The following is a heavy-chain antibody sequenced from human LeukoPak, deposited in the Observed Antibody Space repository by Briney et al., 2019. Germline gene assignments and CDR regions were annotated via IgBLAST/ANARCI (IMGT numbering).Heavy chain of an antibody. D-gene: IGHD3-10*01. CDR2: IYYSGST. J-gene: IGHJ4*02. Sequence: SETLSLTCTVSGGSITGSYWSWLRQPPGKGLEYIGYIYYSGSTNYNPSLKSRVTISVDTSKNQFSLKLTSVTAAGTAVYYCATAGPISGRHNYFDSWGQGTLVTVSS. CDR3: ATAGPISGRHNYFDS. CDR1: GGSITGSY. V-gene: IGHV4-59*01.